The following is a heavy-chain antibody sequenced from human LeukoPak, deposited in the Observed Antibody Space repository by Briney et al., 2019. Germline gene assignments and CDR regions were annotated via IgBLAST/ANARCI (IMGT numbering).Heavy chain of an antibody. CDR2: ISSSSYI. Sequence: GGSLRLSCAASGFTFSSYSMNWVRQAPGKGLEWVSSISSSSYIYYADSVKSRFTISRDNAKNSLYLQMNSLRAEDTAVYYCARAGDIVVVPAAARFDPWGQGTLVTVSS. J-gene: IGHJ5*02. V-gene: IGHV3-21*01. D-gene: IGHD2-2*01. CDR3: ARAGDIVVVPAAARFDP. CDR1: GFTFSSYS.